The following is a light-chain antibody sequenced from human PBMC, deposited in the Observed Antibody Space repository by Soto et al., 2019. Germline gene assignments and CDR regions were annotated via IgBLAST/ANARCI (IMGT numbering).Light chain of an antibody. J-gene: IGLJ1*01. CDR1: SSNIGSNP. V-gene: IGLV1-44*01. CDR2: SHN. Sequence: QTVVTQPPSASGTPGQRVTISCSGISSNIGSNPVNWFQQLPGSAPKLLIYSHNQRPSGVPDRFSGSKSGTSASLAISGLQSEDEAAYYCGAWDDRLNGYVFGTGTKVTVL. CDR3: GAWDDRLNGYV.